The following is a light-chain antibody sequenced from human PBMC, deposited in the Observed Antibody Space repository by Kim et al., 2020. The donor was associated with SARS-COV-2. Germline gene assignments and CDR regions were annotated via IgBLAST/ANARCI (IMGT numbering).Light chain of an antibody. CDR3: QQYAHSLWM. CDR1: QSVSGSN. V-gene: IGKV3-20*01. CDR2: AAS. Sequence: EIVLTQSPGTLSLSPGERATLSCRASQSVSGSNLAWYQQKRGQAPRLLMYAASSRATGIPDRFSGSGSGTDFTLTIGRLEPEDFAVYYCQQYAHSLWMFGQGTKVDIK. J-gene: IGKJ1*01.